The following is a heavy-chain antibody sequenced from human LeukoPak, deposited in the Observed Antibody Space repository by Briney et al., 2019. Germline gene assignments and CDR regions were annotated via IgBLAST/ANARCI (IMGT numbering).Heavy chain of an antibody. CDR2: INPDSGGT. CDR1: GYTFTSYY. CDR3: ARTFYDTLDSDAFDF. J-gene: IGHJ3*01. V-gene: IGHV1-2*02. Sequence: ASVKVSCKASGYTFTSYYIHWLRQAPGQGLEWMGWINPDSGGTNNAQKFQGRVTMTRDTSISTAYMELSRLRSDDTAVYYCARTFYDTLDSDAFDFWGQGTMVIVSS. D-gene: IGHD2/OR15-2a*01.